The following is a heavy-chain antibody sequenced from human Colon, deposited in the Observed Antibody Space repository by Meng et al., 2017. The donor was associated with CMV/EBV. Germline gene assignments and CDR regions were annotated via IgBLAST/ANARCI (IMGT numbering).Heavy chain of an antibody. J-gene: IGHJ5*02. D-gene: IGHD3-3*01. Sequence: YEWSWIRQPTGKGMEWIGEINHSGSTNYNPSLKSRVTISVDTSKNQFSLKLSSVTAADTAVYYCARDKRSITIFGVVIIQGSGFDPWGQGTLVTVSS. CDR3: ARDKRSITIFGVVIIQGSGFDP. V-gene: IGHV4-34*01. CDR2: INHSGST. CDR1: YE.